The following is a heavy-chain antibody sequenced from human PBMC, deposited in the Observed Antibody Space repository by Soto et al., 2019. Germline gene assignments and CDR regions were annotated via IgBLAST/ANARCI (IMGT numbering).Heavy chain of an antibody. CDR1: GFTFSSYA. J-gene: IGHJ4*02. Sequence: GGSLRLSCAASGFTFSSYAMSWVRQAPGKGLEWVSAISGSGGSTYYADSVKGRFTISRDNSKNTLYLQMNSLRAEDTAVYYCAKTGYDYIWGSYRSGPKTDYWGQGNLVTVSS. D-gene: IGHD3-16*02. CDR2: ISGSGGST. CDR3: AKTGYDYIWGSYRSGPKTDY. V-gene: IGHV3-23*01.